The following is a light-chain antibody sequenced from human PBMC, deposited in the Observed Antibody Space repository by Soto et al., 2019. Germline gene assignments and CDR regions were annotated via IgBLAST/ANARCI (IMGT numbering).Light chain of an antibody. J-gene: IGKJ2*01. CDR2: GAS. V-gene: IGKV3D-7*01. CDR1: QSVSSSY. CDR3: QQRTNWPPMYT. Sequence: PGERATLSCRASQSVSSSYLSWYQQKPGQAPRLLIYGASTRATGIPARFSGSGSGTDFTLTISSLQPEDLAVYYCQQRTNWPPMYTFGQGTKLEIK.